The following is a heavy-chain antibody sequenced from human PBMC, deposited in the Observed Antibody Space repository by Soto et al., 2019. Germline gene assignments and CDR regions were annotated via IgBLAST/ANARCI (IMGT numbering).Heavy chain of an antibody. CDR1: GYTFTSYA. CDR3: ASEAPQAPPPYELGGDYYYGMDV. CDR2: INAGNGNT. J-gene: IGHJ6*02. V-gene: IGHV1-3*01. Sequence: EASVKVSCKASGYTFTSYAMHWVRQAPGQRLEWMGWINAGNGNTKYSQKFQGRVTITRDTSASTAYMELSSLRSEDTAVYYCASEAPQAPPPYELGGDYYYGMDVWGQGTTVTVSS. D-gene: IGHD7-27*01.